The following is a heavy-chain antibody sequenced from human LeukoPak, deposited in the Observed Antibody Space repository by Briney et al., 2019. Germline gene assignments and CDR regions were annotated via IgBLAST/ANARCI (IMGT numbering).Heavy chain of an antibody. Sequence: GGSLRLSCVASGFTFSSYVMTWVRQAPGKGLEWVSEISGSGGSTYYADSVKGRFTISRDNSKNTLYLQMNSLRAEDMAVYYCAKGAYNYIEMGYFDYWGQGTLVTVSS. D-gene: IGHD5-24*01. CDR2: ISGSGGST. CDR1: GFTFSSYV. J-gene: IGHJ4*02. CDR3: AKGAYNYIEMGYFDY. V-gene: IGHV3-23*01.